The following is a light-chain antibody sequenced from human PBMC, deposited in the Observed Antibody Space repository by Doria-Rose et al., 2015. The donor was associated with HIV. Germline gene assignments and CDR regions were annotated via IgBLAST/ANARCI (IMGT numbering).Light chain of an antibody. V-gene: IGKV1-33*01. CDR3: QLYDDLLLFT. CDR2: DAS. J-gene: IGKJ3*01. CDR1: QDITTH. Sequence: TQSPSSLSASVGDRVTITCQASQDITTHLNWYQQRPGKAPKLLISDASNLEAGVPSRFSGSGSGTDFTLTISSLQPEDIGTYYCQLYDDLLLFTFGPGTKVDIK.